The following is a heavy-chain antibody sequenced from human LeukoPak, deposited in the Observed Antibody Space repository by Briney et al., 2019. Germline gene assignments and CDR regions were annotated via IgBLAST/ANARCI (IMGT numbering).Heavy chain of an antibody. Sequence: SETLSLTCTVSSGSISSSRYFWGWIRQPPGKGLEWIGSIYYSATTYYNPSLKSRVSISVDTSKNQFSLKLSSVSAADTAVYYCARSSGYLFDPWGQGILVTVSS. D-gene: IGHD3-22*01. CDR1: SGSISSSRYF. V-gene: IGHV4-39*01. CDR2: IYYSATT. CDR3: ARSSGYLFDP. J-gene: IGHJ5*02.